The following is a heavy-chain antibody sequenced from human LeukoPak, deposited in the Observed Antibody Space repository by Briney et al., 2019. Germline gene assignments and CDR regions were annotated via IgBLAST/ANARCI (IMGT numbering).Heavy chain of an antibody. CDR3: ARMGDRGY. CDR2: ISGSGGST. Sequence: GESLKISCKGSGYTFSSYAMSWVRQAPGKGLEWVSAISGSGGSTYYADSVKGRFTISRDNSKNTLYLQMNSLRAEDTAVYYCARMGDRGYWGQGTLVTVSS. D-gene: IGHD2-21*01. CDR1: GYTFSSYA. V-gene: IGHV3-23*01. J-gene: IGHJ4*02.